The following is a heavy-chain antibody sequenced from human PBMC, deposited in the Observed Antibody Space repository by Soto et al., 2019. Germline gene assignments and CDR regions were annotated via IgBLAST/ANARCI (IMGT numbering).Heavy chain of an antibody. Sequence: QVQLQESGPGLLKPSETLSLTCTVSGGSISNYYWSWIRQPPGKGLEWIGYISYTGTTNYNPSLKSRVTISLDTSKKFSLKLSSVTAADTAVYYCARVLDWNYWYFDLWGRGTLVTVSS. V-gene: IGHV4-59*01. CDR3: ARVLDWNYWYFDL. J-gene: IGHJ2*01. CDR2: ISYTGTT. CDR1: GGSISNYY. D-gene: IGHD1-1*01.